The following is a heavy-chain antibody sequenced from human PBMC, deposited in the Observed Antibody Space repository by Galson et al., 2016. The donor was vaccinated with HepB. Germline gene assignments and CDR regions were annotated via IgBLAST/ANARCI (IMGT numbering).Heavy chain of an antibody. Sequence: SLRLSCATSGFTFNTYAMSWVRQAPGKGLEWVSSISGGGTTYYADSVRGRFTTSRDISKNTLYLQMSSLRAEDTAVYYCARCSVYSSGWCNSFDPWGQGTLVIVSS. V-gene: IGHV3-23*01. CDR2: ISGGGTT. CDR3: ARCSVYSSGWCNSFDP. D-gene: IGHD6-19*01. J-gene: IGHJ5*02. CDR1: GFTFNTYA.